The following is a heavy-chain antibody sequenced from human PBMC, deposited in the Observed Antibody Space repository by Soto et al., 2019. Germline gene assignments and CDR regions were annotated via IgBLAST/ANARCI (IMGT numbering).Heavy chain of an antibody. CDR3: ARDRWEKLGGDC. D-gene: IGHD1-26*01. J-gene: IGHJ4*02. CDR1: GFIFNTYA. Sequence: QVQLVESGGGVVQPGRSLTLSCAASGFIFNTYALHWVRQAPGQGLEWVALISYDGSNKYYADSVKGRFTISRDNSNNVLYLQMNSLRAEDTAVYYCARDRWEKLGGDCWGQGTLVTVSS. CDR2: ISYDGSNK. V-gene: IGHV3-30-3*01.